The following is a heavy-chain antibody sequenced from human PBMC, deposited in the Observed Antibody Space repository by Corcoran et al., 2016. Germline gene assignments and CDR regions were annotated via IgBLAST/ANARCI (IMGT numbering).Heavy chain of an antibody. J-gene: IGHJ6*02. CDR1: TFSFSSYD. D-gene: IGHD1-26*01. Sequence: EVQLVESGGGLVQPGGSLRLSCAASTFSFSSYDMHWVRQATGKGLEWVSAIGIGGDTYYPDSVKGRFTISRDNARSSLYLQMNSLRAEDAAVYYWVTGAPSGPGWGGLDVWGQGTAVTVSS. CDR3: VTGAPSGPGWGGLDV. V-gene: IGHV3-13*01. CDR2: IGIGGDT.